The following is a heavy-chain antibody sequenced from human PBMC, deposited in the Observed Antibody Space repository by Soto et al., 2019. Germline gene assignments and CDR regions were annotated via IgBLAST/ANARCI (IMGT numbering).Heavy chain of an antibody. CDR1: GGSIRSGDYY. D-gene: IGHD3-22*01. CDR2: IYTSGST. V-gene: IGHV4-61*02. CDR3: ARAHYYDSSGPPSGMDV. Sequence: SETLSLTCTVSGGSIRSGDYYWSWIRQPAGKGLEWIGRIYTSGSTNYNPSLKSRVTMSVDTSKNQFSLKLSSVTAADTAGYYCARAHYYDSSGPPSGMDVWGQGTTVTVSS. J-gene: IGHJ6*02.